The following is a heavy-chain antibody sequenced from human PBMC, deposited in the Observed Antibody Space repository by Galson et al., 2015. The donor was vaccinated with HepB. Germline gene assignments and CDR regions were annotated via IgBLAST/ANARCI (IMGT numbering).Heavy chain of an antibody. J-gene: IGHJ3*02. D-gene: IGHD5-12*01. V-gene: IGHV1-18*01. CDR3: ARVGYDLRLFDS. CDR2: ISPYNGHA. CDR1: GYTFASYG. Sequence: SVKVSCKASGYTFASYGITWVRQAPGQGLECMGWISPYNGHAMYAQKFEGRVAMTTDTPRNTAYLEVTSLRSDDTAVYYCARVGYDLRLFDSWSQGTLVTVS.